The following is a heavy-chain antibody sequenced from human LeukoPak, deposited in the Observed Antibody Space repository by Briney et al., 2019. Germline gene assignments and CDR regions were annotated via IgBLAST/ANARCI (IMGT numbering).Heavy chain of an antibody. CDR3: ARGPDPEAEHAFDI. CDR1: GFTVSSNY. V-gene: IGHV3-66*01. Sequence: GGSLRLSCAASGFTVSSNYMSWVRQAPGKGPEWVSVIYSGGSTYYADFVKGRFTISRDNSKNTLYLQMNSLRAEDTAVYYCARGPDPEAEHAFDIWGQGTMVTVSS. CDR2: IYSGGST. J-gene: IGHJ3*02.